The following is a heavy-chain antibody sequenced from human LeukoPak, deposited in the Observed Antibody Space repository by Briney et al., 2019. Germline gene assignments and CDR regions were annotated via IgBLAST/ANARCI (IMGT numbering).Heavy chain of an antibody. CDR2: ISSSSSYI. D-gene: IGHD1-1*01. J-gene: IGHJ3*02. V-gene: IGHV3-21*01. CDR1: GFTFSSYS. CDR3: ARVQTGTTAEGAFDI. Sequence: MPGGSLRLSCAASGFTFSSYSMNWVRQAPGKGLEWVSSISSSSSYIYYADSVKGRFTISRDNAKNSLYLQMNSLRAEDTAVYYCARVQTGTTAEGAFDIWGQGTMVTVSS.